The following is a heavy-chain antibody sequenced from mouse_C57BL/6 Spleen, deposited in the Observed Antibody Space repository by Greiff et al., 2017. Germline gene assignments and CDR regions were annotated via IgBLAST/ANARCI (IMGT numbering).Heavy chain of an antibody. V-gene: IGHV3-6*01. Sequence: DVKLQESGPGLVKPSQSLSLTCSVTGYSITSGYYWNWIRQFPGNKLEWMGYISYDGSNNYNPSLKNRISITRDTSKNQFFLKLNSVTTEDTATYYCARGGDYDGFDYWGQGTTLTVSS. J-gene: IGHJ2*01. D-gene: IGHD2-4*01. CDR3: ARGGDYDGFDY. CDR1: GYSITSGYY. CDR2: ISYDGSN.